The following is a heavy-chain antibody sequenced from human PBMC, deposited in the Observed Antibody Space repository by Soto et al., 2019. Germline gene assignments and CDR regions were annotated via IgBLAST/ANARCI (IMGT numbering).Heavy chain of an antibody. Sequence: SETLSLTCPVSGGSIRSYYWTWIRQPPGKGLEWIGYIYYSGSTNYNPSLKSRVTISVDTSKNQFSLKLSSVTAADTAVYYCARARLSSGWPDYWGQGTLVTVS. D-gene: IGHD6-19*01. CDR1: GGSIRSYY. J-gene: IGHJ4*02. CDR2: IYYSGST. CDR3: ARARLSSGWPDY. V-gene: IGHV4-59*01.